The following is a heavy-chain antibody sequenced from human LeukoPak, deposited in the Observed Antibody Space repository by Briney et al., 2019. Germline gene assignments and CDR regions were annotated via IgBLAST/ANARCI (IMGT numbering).Heavy chain of an antibody. V-gene: IGHV4-59*01. Sequence: SETLSLTCTVSGGSISNYYWSWIRQPAGMGLEWIGYIYYSGSTNYNPSLKSRVTISVDTSKNQFSLKLSSVTAADTAVYYCAQIEDYGDYYFDYWGQGTLVTVSS. J-gene: IGHJ4*02. CDR1: GGSISNYY. CDR3: AQIEDYGDYYFDY. D-gene: IGHD4-17*01. CDR2: IYYSGST.